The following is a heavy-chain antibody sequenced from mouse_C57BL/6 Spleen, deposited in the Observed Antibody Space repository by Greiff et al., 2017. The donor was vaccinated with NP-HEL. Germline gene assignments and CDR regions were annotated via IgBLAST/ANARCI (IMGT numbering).Heavy chain of an antibody. CDR3: ARGGDSY. CDR1: GYTFTSYG. CDR2: IYPRSGNT. V-gene: IGHV1-81*01. J-gene: IGHJ3*01. Sequence: QVQLQQPGAELARPGASVKLSCKASGYTFTSYGISWVKQRTGQGLEWIGEIYPRSGNTYYNEKFKGKATLTADKSSSTAYMELRSLTSEDSAVYFCARGGDSYWGQGTLVTVSA.